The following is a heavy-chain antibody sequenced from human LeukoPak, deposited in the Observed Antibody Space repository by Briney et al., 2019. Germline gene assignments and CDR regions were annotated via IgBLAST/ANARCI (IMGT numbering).Heavy chain of an antibody. V-gene: IGHV3-23*01. CDR1: GFIFRGYA. CDR2: ITGPGDT. CDR3: AKGKAARLVDWFDP. J-gene: IGHJ5*02. Sequence: GGSLRLSCAASGFIFRGYAMMWVRQAPGKGLEWVSSITGPGDTFYVDSVKGRFTVSRDNSKNTLYLQLNSLTAEDTALYYCAKGKAARLVDWFDPWGQGTLVTVSS. D-gene: IGHD6-6*01.